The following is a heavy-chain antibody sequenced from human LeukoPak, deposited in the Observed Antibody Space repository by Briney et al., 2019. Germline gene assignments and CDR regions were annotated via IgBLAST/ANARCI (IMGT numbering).Heavy chain of an antibody. V-gene: IGHV1-58*01. Sequence: SSVKVSRKASGFTFTNSAVQWVRQARGQRLEWIGWIVVGSGNTNYAQKFQERVTITRDMSTSTAYMELSSLRSEDTAVYYCAASLSGYYSFEFDYWGQGTLVTVSS. D-gene: IGHD3-22*01. CDR2: IVVGSGNT. CDR3: AASLSGYYSFEFDY. CDR1: GFTFTNSA. J-gene: IGHJ4*02.